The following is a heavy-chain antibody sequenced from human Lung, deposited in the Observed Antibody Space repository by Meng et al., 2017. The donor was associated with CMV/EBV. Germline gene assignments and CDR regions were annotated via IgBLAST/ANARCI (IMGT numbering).Heavy chain of an antibody. Sequence: ASVKVSXKASGYTFTGYYIHWVRQAPGQGLEWMGWINPNTGDTNYSQKFQGRVTMTRDTSIRTAYMELSSLRSDDTAVFYCARDAHFYYGSGSYYRVGWFDPWGQRTLVTVSS. J-gene: IGHJ5*02. CDR2: INPNTGDT. D-gene: IGHD3-10*01. CDR1: GYTFTGYY. V-gene: IGHV1-2*02. CDR3: ARDAHFYYGSGSYYRVGWFDP.